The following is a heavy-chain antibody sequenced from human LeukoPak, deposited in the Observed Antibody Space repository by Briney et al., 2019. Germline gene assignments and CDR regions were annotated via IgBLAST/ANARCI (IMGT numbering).Heavy chain of an antibody. CDR3: ARPLHVIGDYGDYADY. CDR1: GFTFSSYA. CDR2: ISYDGSNK. D-gene: IGHD4-17*01. V-gene: IGHV3-30*04. J-gene: IGHJ4*02. Sequence: GGSLRLSCAASGFTFSSYAMHWVRQAPGKGLGWLAVISYDGSNKYYADSVKGRFTISRDNSKNALYLQMNSLRAEETAVDYCARPLHVIGDYGDYADYWGQGTLVTVSS.